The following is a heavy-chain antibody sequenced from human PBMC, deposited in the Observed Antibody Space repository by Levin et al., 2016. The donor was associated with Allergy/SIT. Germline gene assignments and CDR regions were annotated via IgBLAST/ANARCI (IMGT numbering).Heavy chain of an antibody. V-gene: IGHV4-30-2*01. CDR1: DDSMSSIGYS. Sequence: SETLSLTCAVSDDSMSSIGYSWNWVRQPPGKGLEWIGNIYDGGSTYYTPSLKSRVTISLDRSKSDFALKLRSVTAADTAVYYCARSYCGGDCSSKNAYEFDPWGQGTLVTVSS. CDR3: ARSYCGGDCSSKNAYEFDP. D-gene: IGHD2-21*01. CDR2: IYDGGST. J-gene: IGHJ5*02.